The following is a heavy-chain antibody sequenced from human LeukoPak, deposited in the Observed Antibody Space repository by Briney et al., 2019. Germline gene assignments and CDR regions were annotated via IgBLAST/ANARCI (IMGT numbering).Heavy chain of an antibody. CDR3: APRYGSGSYFFY. CDR2: ISGSGGST. CDR1: GFTFSSYA. J-gene: IGHJ4*02. V-gene: IGHV3-23*01. Sequence: GGSLRLSCAGSGFTFSSYAMSWVRQAPGEGLEWVSAISGSGGSTYYADSVKGRFTISRDNSKNTLYLQMNSLRAEDTAVYYCAPRYGSGSYFFYWGQGTLVTVSS. D-gene: IGHD1-26*01.